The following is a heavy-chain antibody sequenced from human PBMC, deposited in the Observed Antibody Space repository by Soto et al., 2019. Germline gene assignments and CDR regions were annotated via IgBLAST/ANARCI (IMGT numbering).Heavy chain of an antibody. J-gene: IGHJ4*02. Sequence: QVQLVESGGGVVQPGRSLTLSCVASGFTFSSYVIHWVRQTPDKGLEWVAFISRDGSNAYYADSVKGRFTISRDNSKNTLYLEMNSLRAEDTAVYYCARDDEVRIDCDLGYWGQGTLVIVSS. V-gene: IGHV3-30-3*01. CDR2: ISRDGSNA. D-gene: IGHD2-21*01. CDR3: ARDDEVRIDCDLGY. CDR1: GFTFSSYV.